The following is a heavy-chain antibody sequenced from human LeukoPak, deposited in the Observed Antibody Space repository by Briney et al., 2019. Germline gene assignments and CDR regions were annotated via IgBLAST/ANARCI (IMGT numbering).Heavy chain of an antibody. CDR1: GFTFSNYE. V-gene: IGHV3-48*03. CDR2: ISYSGDTI. J-gene: IGHJ1*01. Sequence: GGSLRLSCAASGFTFSNYEMHWVRQAPGKGLQWIAYISYSGDTISYADSVKGRFTISRDNAKDSLFLFMNSLRADDTAFYFCARGSSTETFSAEYFQHWGQGTLVTVSS. D-gene: IGHD3-3*02. CDR3: ARGSSTETFSAEYFQH.